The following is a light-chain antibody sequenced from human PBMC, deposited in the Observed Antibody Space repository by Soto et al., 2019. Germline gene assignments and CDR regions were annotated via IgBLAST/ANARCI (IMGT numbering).Light chain of an antibody. J-gene: IGKJ1*01. CDR2: GAS. Sequence: EIVMTQSPATLSVSPGERATLSCRASQSVSSNLAWYQQKPGQAPRLLIYGASTRATAIPARFSGSGSGTEFTLTISSLQSEDFAVYYWQQYNNWPPVTFGQGTKVEIQ. CDR3: QQYNNWPPVT. CDR1: QSVSSN. V-gene: IGKV3D-15*01.